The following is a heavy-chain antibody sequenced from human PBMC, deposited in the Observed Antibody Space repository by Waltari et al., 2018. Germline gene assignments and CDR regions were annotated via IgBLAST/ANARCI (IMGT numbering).Heavy chain of an antibody. CDR2: IYTSGST. CDR3: ASGGSSWINAFDI. Sequence: QVQLQESGPGLVKPSQTLSLTCTVSGGSLSSGSYYCSWIRQPAGKGLEWIGRIYTSGSTNYNPSLKSRVTISVDTSKNQFSLKLSSVTAADTAVYYCASGGSSWINAFDIWGQGTMVTVSS. CDR1: GGSLSSGSYY. V-gene: IGHV4-61*02. J-gene: IGHJ3*02. D-gene: IGHD6-13*01.